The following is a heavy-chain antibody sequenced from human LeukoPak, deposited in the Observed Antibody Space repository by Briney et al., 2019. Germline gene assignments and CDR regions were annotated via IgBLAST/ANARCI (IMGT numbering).Heavy chain of an antibody. CDR3: ARHGGSSTSCYFCGLD. V-gene: IGHV4-30-2*03. J-gene: IGHJ4*02. CDR2: IYHSGST. CDR1: GGSISSGGYY. Sequence: PSQTLSLTCTVSGGSISSGGYYWSWIRQPPGKGLEWIGYIYHSGSTYYNPSLKSRVTISVDTSKNQFSLKLSSVTAADTAVYYCARHGGSSTSCYFCGLDWGQGTLVTVSS. D-gene: IGHD2-2*01.